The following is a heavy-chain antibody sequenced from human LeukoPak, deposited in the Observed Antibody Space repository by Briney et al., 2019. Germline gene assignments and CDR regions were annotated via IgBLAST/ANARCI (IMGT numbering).Heavy chain of an antibody. D-gene: IGHD3-10*01. CDR1: GGSISSYY. CDR3: AGGLRGVPMDV. Sequence: SETLSLTCTVSGGSISSYYWSWIRQPPGKGLEWIGHIYYSGSTNYNPSLKSRVTISVDTSKNQFSLKLSSVTAADTAVYYCAGGLRGVPMDVWGQGTTVTVSS. V-gene: IGHV4-59*01. CDR2: IYYSGST. J-gene: IGHJ6*02.